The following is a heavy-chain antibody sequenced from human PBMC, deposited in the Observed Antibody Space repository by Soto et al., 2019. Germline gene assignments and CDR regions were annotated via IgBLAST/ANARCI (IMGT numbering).Heavy chain of an antibody. Sequence: QLHLVHSGAVVKKPGASVPVSCSASGYPVTAYYMHWVRQAPGRGLEWMGGINPATGAAKYTQTFQGRVTMARDTATSTVFMELIGLTSEDTAVFYCYGGGGVGVAGAAAFDMWGQGTLVTVSS. J-gene: IGHJ3*02. CDR1: GYPVTAYY. CDR3: YGGGGVGVAGAAAFDM. D-gene: IGHD3-3*01. V-gene: IGHV1-2*02. CDR2: INPATGAA.